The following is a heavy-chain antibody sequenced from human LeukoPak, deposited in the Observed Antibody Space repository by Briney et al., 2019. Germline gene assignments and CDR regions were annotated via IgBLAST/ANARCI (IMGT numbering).Heavy chain of an antibody. V-gene: IGHV3-21*01. Sequence: GGSLRLSCAASGFTFSSYSMNWVRQAPGKGLEWVSSISSSSSYIYYADSVKGRFTISRDNAKNSLYLQMNSLRAEDTAVYYCARDLFAGLTPSSSDRQRTFDYWGQGTLVTVSS. D-gene: IGHD6-19*01. CDR1: GFTFSSYS. CDR2: ISSSSSYI. J-gene: IGHJ4*02. CDR3: ARDLFAGLTPSSSDRQRTFDY.